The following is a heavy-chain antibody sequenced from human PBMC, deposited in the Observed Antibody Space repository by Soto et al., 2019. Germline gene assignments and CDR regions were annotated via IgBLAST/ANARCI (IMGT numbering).Heavy chain of an antibody. V-gene: IGHV3-23*01. CDR3: AKEPWIQLWLRDYFDY. Sequence: EVQLLESGGGLVQPGGSLRLSCAASGFTFSDYAMSWVRLAPGKGLEWVSAIGGSGGSTYYADSVRGRFTISRDNCKDPLYLQMNSLRAEDTAVYYCAKEPWIQLWLRDYFDYWGQGTLVTVFS. CDR2: IGGSGGST. J-gene: IGHJ4*02. D-gene: IGHD5-18*01. CDR1: GFTFSDYA.